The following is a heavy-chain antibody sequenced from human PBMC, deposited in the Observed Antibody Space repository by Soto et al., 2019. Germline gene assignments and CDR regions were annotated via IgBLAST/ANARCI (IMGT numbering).Heavy chain of an antibody. D-gene: IGHD5-12*01. V-gene: IGHV4-59*08. CDR2: IYYSGST. CDR3: ARLRDGYNYDYYYGMDV. J-gene: IGHJ6*02. Sequence: PSETLSLTCTVSGGSISSYYWSWIRQPPGKGLEWIGYIYYSGSTNYNPSIKSRVTISVDTSKNQFSLKLRSVTAADTAVFYCARLRDGYNYDYYYGMDVWGQGTTVTV. CDR1: GGSISSYY.